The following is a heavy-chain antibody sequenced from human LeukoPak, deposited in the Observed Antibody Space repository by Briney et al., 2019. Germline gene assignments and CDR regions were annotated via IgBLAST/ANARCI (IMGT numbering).Heavy chain of an antibody. CDR3: ARVDSSTSCCTNDY. CDR1: GFTFSSYE. CDR2: INWNGGST. Sequence: GGSLRLSCAASGFTFSSYEMNWVRQAPGKGLEWVSGINWNGGSTGYADSVKGRLTISRDNAKNSLYLQMNSLRAEDTALYHCARVDSSTSCCTNDYWGQGTLVTVSS. D-gene: IGHD2-2*01. V-gene: IGHV3-20*01. J-gene: IGHJ4*02.